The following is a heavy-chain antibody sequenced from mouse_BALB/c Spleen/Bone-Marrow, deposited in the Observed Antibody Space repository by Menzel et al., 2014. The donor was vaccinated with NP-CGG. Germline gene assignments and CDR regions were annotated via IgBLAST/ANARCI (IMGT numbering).Heavy chain of an antibody. V-gene: IGHV1-22*01. CDR3: ARGRWYY. D-gene: IGHD2-3*01. CDR2: VNPNIGGT. Sequence: EVQRVESGPELVMPGASVKISCKTSGYTFTDYTLHWVKQSHGKSLEWIGGVNPNIGGTSYNQKFKDKASLTVNKSSTTAYKELRSLTSEDSAVYYCARGRWYYWGQGTTLTVSS. CDR1: GYTFTDYT. J-gene: IGHJ2*01.